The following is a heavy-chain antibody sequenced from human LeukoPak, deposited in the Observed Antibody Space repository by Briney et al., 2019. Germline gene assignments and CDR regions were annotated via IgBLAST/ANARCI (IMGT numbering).Heavy chain of an antibody. D-gene: IGHD2-15*01. J-gene: IGHJ5*01. CDR1: GGSISSSSYY. V-gene: IGHV4-39*07. CDR2: INHSGST. Sequence: SETLSLTCTVSGGSISSSSYYWGWLRQPPGKVLECIGEINHSGSTNYNPSLKSRVTISVDTSKNQFSLKLSSVTAAHTAVNYCAREPGTSYCSGGSCYRGWLDSWGQGTLVTVSS. CDR3: AREPGTSYCSGGSCYRGWLDS.